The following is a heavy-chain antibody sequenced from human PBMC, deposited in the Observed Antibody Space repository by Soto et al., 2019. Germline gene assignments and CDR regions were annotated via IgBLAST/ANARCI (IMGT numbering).Heavy chain of an antibody. CDR3: ARDRWCVAVAGSFYY. D-gene: IGHD6-19*01. CDR1: GYTFTGYY. Sequence: ASVKVSCKASGYTFTGYYMHWVRQAPGQGLEWMGWINPNSGGTNYAQKFQGRVTLTRDTSVSTAYMELSRLRSDDTAVYYCARDRWCVAVAGSFYYLGQGTLVTVSS. J-gene: IGHJ4*02. V-gene: IGHV1-2*02. CDR2: INPNSGGT.